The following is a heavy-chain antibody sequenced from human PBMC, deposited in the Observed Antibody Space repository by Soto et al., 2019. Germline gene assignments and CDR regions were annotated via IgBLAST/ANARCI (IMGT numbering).Heavy chain of an antibody. CDR3: AGAAMGGSSWRFDY. CDR1: GGSISSSNW. Sequence: SETLSLTCAVSGGSISSSNWWSWVRQPPGKGLEWIGEIYHSGSTHYNPSLKSRVTISVDKSKNQFSLKLSSVTAADTAVYYCAGAAMGGSSWRFDYWGQGTLVTVSS. CDR2: IYHSGST. V-gene: IGHV4-4*02. J-gene: IGHJ4*02. D-gene: IGHD6-13*01.